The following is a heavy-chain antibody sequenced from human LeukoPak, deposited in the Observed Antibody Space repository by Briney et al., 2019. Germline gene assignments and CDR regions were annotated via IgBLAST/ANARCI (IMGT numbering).Heavy chain of an antibody. CDR2: IYYSGTT. CDR1: GGSISSGDYH. V-gene: IGHV4-30-4*01. CDR3: ATRYCSGGNCYAGDFQH. J-gene: IGHJ1*01. D-gene: IGHD2-15*01. Sequence: SQTLSLTCTVSGGSISSGDYHWSWIRQPPGKGLEWIGYIYYSGTTYYNPSLKSRVTISVDTSKSQFSLKLSSVTAADTAVYYCATRYCSGGNCYAGDFQHWGQGTLVTVSS.